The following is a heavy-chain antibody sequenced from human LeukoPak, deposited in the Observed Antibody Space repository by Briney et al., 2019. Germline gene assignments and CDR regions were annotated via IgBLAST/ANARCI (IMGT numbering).Heavy chain of an antibody. CDR1: GGSISSSSYY. V-gene: IGHV4-39*07. J-gene: IGHJ6*03. CDR3: ARTAAAGTLYYYYYMDV. Sequence: SETLSLTCTVSGGSISSSSYYWGWIRQPPGKGLEWIGGIYSSGSTYYNPSLKSRVTISVDTSKNQFSLKLSSVTAADTAVYYCARTAAAGTLYYYYYMDVWGKGTTVTVSS. D-gene: IGHD6-13*01. CDR2: IYSSGST.